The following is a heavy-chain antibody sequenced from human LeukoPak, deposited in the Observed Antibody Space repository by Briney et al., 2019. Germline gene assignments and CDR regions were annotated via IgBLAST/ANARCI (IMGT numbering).Heavy chain of an antibody. J-gene: IGHJ4*02. CDR3: AKQSAGSAAWYSLHYDF. CDR1: GFTFSSYA. D-gene: IGHD6-13*01. V-gene: IGHV3-64*04. Sequence: GSLRLSCSASGFTFSSYAMHWVRQAPGKGLEYVSAISSNGGSTYYADSVKGRFTISRDNSKDTLYLQMNGLRAEDTAVYFCAKQSAGSAAWYSLHYDFWGQGTLVTVSS. CDR2: ISSNGGST.